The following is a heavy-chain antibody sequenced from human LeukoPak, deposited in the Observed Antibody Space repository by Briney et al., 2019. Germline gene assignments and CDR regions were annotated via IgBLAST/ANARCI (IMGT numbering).Heavy chain of an antibody. CDR3: ARDGPYSSSLFRFDP. CDR2: NYNSRST. Sequence: PSETLSLTCTVSGGSISSYYWSWIRQPPGKGLEWIGYNYNSRSTNYNPSLKSRVTISVDASKNQFSLKLTSVTAADTAVYYCARDGPYSSSLFRFDPWGQGTLVTVSS. V-gene: IGHV4-59*01. CDR1: GGSISSYY. D-gene: IGHD6-13*01. J-gene: IGHJ5*02.